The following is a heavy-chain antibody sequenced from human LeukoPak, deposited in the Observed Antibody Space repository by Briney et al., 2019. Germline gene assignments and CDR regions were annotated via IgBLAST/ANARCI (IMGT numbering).Heavy chain of an antibody. J-gene: IGHJ3*02. D-gene: IGHD3-3*01. CDR3: ARGKRITIFGVVIYRAFDI. Sequence: SVKVSCKASGGTFNSYAISWVRQAPGQGLEWMGGIIPIFGTANYAQKFQGRVTITADESTSTAYMELSSLRSEDTAVYYCARGKRITIFGVVIYRAFDIWGQGTMVTVSS. CDR2: IIPIFGTA. V-gene: IGHV1-69*01. CDR1: GGTFNSYA.